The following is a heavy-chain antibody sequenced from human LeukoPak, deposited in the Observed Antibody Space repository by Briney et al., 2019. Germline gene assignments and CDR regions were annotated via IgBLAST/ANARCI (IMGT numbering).Heavy chain of an antibody. CDR1: GFTVSSNY. D-gene: IGHD6-19*01. CDR2: IYSGGST. CDR3: AKDELFSVAGDYYYGMDV. J-gene: IGHJ6*02. V-gene: IGHV3-66*01. Sequence: PGGSLRLSCAASGFTVSSNYMSWVRQAPGKGLEWVSVIYSGGSTYYADSVKGRFTTSRDNSKNTPYLQMNSLRAEDTAVYYCAKDELFSVAGDYYYGMDVWGQGTTVTVSS.